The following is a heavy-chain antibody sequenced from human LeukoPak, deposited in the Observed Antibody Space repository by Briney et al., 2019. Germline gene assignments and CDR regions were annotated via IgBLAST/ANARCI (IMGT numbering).Heavy chain of an antibody. Sequence: ASVKVSCKASGYTFTSYGISWVRQAPGQGLEWMGWISAYNGNTNYAQKLQGRVTMTTDTSTSTAYMELRSLRSDDTAVYYCARDQAPTYYYDSSGLYYDYWGQGTLVTVSS. J-gene: IGHJ4*02. D-gene: IGHD3-22*01. CDR2: ISAYNGNT. CDR3: ARDQAPTYYYDSSGLYYDY. V-gene: IGHV1-18*01. CDR1: GYTFTSYG.